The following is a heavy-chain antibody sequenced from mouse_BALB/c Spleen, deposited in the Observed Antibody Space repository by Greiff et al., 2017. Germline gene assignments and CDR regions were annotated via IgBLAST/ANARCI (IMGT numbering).Heavy chain of an antibody. J-gene: IGHJ4*01. CDR2: ISSGSSTI. V-gene: IGHV5-17*02. Sequence: EVKLVESGGGLVQPGGSRKLSCAASGFTFSSFGMHWVRQAPEKGLEWVAYISSGSSTIYYADTVKGRFTISRDNPKNTLFLQMTSLRSEDTAMYYCARSDYYGNMDYWGQGTSVTVSS. CDR1: GFTFSSFG. D-gene: IGHD1-1*01. CDR3: ARSDYYGNMDY.